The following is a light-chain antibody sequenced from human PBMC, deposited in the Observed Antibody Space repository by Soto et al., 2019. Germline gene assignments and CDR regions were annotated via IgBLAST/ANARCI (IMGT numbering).Light chain of an antibody. Sequence: EIVMTQSPATLSVSPGERATLSYRASQSVSSNLAWYQQKPGQAPRLLIYGASTRATGIPARFSGSGSGTEFTRPISSLQSEDFAVYYCQQYNNWPYTFGQGTKLEIK. V-gene: IGKV3-15*01. CDR1: QSVSSN. CDR3: QQYNNWPYT. J-gene: IGKJ2*01. CDR2: GAS.